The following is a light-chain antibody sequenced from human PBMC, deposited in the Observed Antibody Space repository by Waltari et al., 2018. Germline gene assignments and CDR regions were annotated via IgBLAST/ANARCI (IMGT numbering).Light chain of an antibody. V-gene: IGLV3-21*01. J-gene: IGLJ3*02. CDR2: SDT. CDR3: QVWDSRAEHVV. CDR1: NIGGKN. Sequence: SYVLTQPPSVSLAPGKTATIACEGNNIGGKNVHWYQQKPGQAPLLVIHSDTDRPSGSPGLFSGSNAGNTATLMIRRTEAGDEADYYCQVWDSRAEHVVFGGGTKLTVL.